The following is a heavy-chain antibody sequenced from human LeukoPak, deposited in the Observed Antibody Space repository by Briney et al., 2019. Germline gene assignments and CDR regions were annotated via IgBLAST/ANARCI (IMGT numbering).Heavy chain of an antibody. CDR2: IIPIFGTA. Sequence: SVKVSCKASGGTFSSYAVSWVRQAPGQGLEWMGGIIPIFGTANYAQKFQGRVTITADESTSTVYMELSSLRSEDTAVYYCARVRYLVAAIDYWGQGTLVTVSS. CDR3: ARVRYLVAAIDY. J-gene: IGHJ4*02. V-gene: IGHV1-69*13. D-gene: IGHD2-15*01. CDR1: GGTFSSYA.